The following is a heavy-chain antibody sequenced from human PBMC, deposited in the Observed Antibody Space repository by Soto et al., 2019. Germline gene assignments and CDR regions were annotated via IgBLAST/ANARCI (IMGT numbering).Heavy chain of an antibody. J-gene: IGHJ4*02. CDR2: IYYSGST. V-gene: IGHV4-30-4*01. CDR3: ARDVGYGDYEY. D-gene: IGHD4-17*01. Sequence: QVQLQESGPGLVKPSQTLSLTCTVSGGSISSGDSYWSWIRQPPGKGLEWIGYIYYSGSTYYNPSIKSRVTISVDTSKKQFSLKLSSVTAEDTDVYYCARDVGYGDYEYRGKGTLVTVS. CDR1: GGSISSGDSY.